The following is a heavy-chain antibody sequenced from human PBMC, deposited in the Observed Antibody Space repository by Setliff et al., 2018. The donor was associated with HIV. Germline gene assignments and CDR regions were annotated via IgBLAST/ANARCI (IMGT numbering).Heavy chain of an antibody. Sequence: SGPTLVNPTQTLTLTCTFSGFSLNTVGMCVSWIRQPPGKALEWLARIDWDDDKYYITSLKTRLTISKDTSKNQVVLTMTNMDPVDSGTYFCARTRPPSGLASAYFVDSWGQGTLVTV. V-gene: IGHV2-70*11. CDR1: GFSLNTVGMC. CDR2: IDWDDDK. J-gene: IGHJ4*02. CDR3: ARTRPPSGLASAYFVDS. D-gene: IGHD6-25*01.